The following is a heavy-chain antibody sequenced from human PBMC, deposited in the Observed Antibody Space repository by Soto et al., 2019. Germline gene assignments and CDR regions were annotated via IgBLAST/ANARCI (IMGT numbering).Heavy chain of an antibody. V-gene: IGHV1-69*01. J-gene: IGHJ4*02. CDR3: ARYSGATLSSS. CDR1: GGTFSSYR. CDR2: IVPIYRTA. D-gene: IGHD6-13*01. Sequence: QVQLVQSGAEVKKPGSSVKVSCKASGGTFSSYRINWVRQAPGQGLEWVGGIVPIYRTADYAQKFQGRVTITADESARTAYMELRSLKSQDTAVYYCARYSGATLSSSWGQGTLVTVSS.